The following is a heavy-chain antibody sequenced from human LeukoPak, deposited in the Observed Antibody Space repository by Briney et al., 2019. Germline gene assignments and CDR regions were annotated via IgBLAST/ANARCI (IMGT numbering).Heavy chain of an antibody. J-gene: IGHJ3*02. CDR3: AIRGTMIVGVDI. CDR1: GASIRSSNY. D-gene: IGHD3-22*01. CDR2: MDYSGVT. V-gene: IGHV4-39*07. Sequence: SETLSLTCTVSGASIRSSNYWAWIRPPPGEGLEWIGSMDYSGVTYYNPSLKSRVTISVDTSKNQFSLKLSSVTAADTAVYYCAIRGTMIVGVDIWGQGTMVTVSS.